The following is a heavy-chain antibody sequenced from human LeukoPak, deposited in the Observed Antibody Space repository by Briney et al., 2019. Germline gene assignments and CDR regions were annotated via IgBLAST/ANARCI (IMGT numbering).Heavy chain of an antibody. CDR1: GFTFSTYG. J-gene: IGHJ5*02. V-gene: IGHV3-48*01. CDR2: ISTTSGTI. CDR3: AGGYCSDGTCYRFDP. Sequence: GGSLRLSCTASGFTFSTYGMNWVRQAPGKGLEWRSYISTTSGTIYYADSVKGRFTISRDNAKNSLYLQMNSLRAEDTAVYYCAGGYCSDGTCYRFDPWGQGTLVTVSS. D-gene: IGHD2-15*01.